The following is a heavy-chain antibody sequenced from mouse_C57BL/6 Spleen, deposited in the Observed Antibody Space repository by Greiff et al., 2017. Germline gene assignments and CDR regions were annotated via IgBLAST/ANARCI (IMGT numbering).Heavy chain of an antibody. D-gene: IGHD2-1*01. J-gene: IGHJ2*01. CDR1: GFNIKDYY. V-gene: IGHV14-1*01. Sequence: EVQLQQSGAELVRPGASVKLSCTASGFNIKDYYMHWVKQRPEQGLEWIGRIDPADGDTEYAPKFQGKATMTADTSSNPAYLQLSSLTSEDTAVYYCTTTNYYGNYGDYWGQGTTLTGSS. CDR2: IDPADGDT. CDR3: TTTNYYGNYGDY.